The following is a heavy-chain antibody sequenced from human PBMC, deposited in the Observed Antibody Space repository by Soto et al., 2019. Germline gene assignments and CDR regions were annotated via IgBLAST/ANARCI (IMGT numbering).Heavy chain of an antibody. J-gene: IGHJ4*02. Sequence: GASVKVSCKASGYTFTSYRISWVRQAPGQGLEWMGWMSAYNGNTNYAQKLQGRVTMTTDTSTSTAYMELRSLRSDDTAVYYCARTPLKWFGESPLDYWGQGTLVTVSS. D-gene: IGHD3-10*01. CDR2: MSAYNGNT. CDR1: GYTFTSYR. CDR3: ARTPLKWFGESPLDY. V-gene: IGHV1-18*04.